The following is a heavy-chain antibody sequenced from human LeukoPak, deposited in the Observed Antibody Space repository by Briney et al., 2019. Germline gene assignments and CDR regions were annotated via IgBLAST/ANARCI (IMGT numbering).Heavy chain of an antibody. J-gene: IGHJ6*03. CDR1: GGSISSYY. CDR2: IYYSGST. CDR3: ARARVDPHYYYYYMDV. D-gene: IGHD3/OR15-3a*01. V-gene: IGHV4-59*01. Sequence: SETLSLTCTVSGGSISSYYWSWIRQPPGKGLEWIGYIYYSGSTNYNPSLKSRVTISVDTSKNQFSLKLSSVTAADTAVYYCARARVDPHYYYYYMDVWGKGTTVTVSS.